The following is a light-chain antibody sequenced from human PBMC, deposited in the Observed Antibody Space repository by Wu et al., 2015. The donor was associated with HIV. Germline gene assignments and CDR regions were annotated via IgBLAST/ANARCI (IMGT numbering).Light chain of an antibody. CDR3: QQYDSSPRT. V-gene: IGKV3-20*01. CDR2: ASS. CDR1: QSVDNNY. J-gene: IGKJ2*02. Sequence: EILLTQSPGTLSLSPGERATLTCRASQSVDNNYLSWYQQKPGQPPRLLIYASSRRASGIPDRFSGSGSGTDFTLTISRLEPEDFAVYYCQQYDSSPRTFGQGTKLDIK.